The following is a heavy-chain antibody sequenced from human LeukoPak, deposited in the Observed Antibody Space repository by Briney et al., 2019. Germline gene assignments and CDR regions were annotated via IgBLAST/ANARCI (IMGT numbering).Heavy chain of an antibody. D-gene: IGHD2-2*01. J-gene: IGHJ5*02. Sequence: GESLKISGKGPGYIFASYRIGWARQLPGKGLNWTEIFYAGDADTRYSPSFQGQVTISPDKSISTAYLQWSSLKASDTAMYYCARLSGYCSSTSCYRLNWFDPWGQGTLVTVSS. CDR3: ARLSGYCSSTSCYRLNWFDP. CDR1: GYIFASYR. V-gene: IGHV5-51*01. CDR2: FYAGDADT.